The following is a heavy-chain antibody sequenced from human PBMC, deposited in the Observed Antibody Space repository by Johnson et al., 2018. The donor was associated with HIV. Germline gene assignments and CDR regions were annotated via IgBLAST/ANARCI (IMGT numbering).Heavy chain of an antibody. V-gene: IGHV3-23*04. CDR1: GFTFSSYA. J-gene: IGHJ3*02. Sequence: MQLVESGGGVVQPGGSLRLSCAASGFTFSSYAMSWVRQAPGKGLVWVSAISGSGGSTYYVGSVKGRFTISRDNAKNSLYLQMNSLRAGDTAVYYCARGGSRTTIFGVENNLGGFDIWGQGTRVTVSS. D-gene: IGHD3-3*01. CDR2: ISGSGGST. CDR3: ARGGSRTTIFGVENNLGGFDI.